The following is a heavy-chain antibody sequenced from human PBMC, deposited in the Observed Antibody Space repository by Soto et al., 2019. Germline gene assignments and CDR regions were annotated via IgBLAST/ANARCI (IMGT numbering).Heavy chain of an antibody. J-gene: IGHJ6*02. CDR1: GFSFSSYG. D-gene: IGHD3-10*01. Sequence: XGCLRLSCAASGFSFSSYGMHWVRQAPGKGLEWVAVISYDGSNKYYADSVKGRFTISRDNSKNTLYLQMNSLRAEDTAVYYCAKDLGQSYYYGSGLNYGMDVWAQRTTVTVSS. CDR2: ISYDGSNK. CDR3: AKDLGQSYYYGSGLNYGMDV. V-gene: IGHV3-30*18.